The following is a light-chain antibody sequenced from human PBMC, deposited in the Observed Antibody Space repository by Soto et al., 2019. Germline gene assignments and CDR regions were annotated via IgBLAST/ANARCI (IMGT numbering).Light chain of an antibody. CDR2: ANN. CDR1: SSNIGAGYD. J-gene: IGLJ1*01. CDR3: QSYDSSLSGYV. Sequence: QSALTQPPSVSGAPGQRVTISCTGSSSNIGAGYDVHWYQQLPGTAPKLLIYANNIRPSGVPGRFSGSKSGTSASLAITGLQAEDEADYYCQSYDSSLSGYVFGTGTKVTAL. V-gene: IGLV1-40*01.